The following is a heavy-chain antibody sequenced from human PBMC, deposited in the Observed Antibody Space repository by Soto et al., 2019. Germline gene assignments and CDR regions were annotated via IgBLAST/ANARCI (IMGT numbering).Heavy chain of an antibody. CDR2: ISSSGRTI. CDR1: GSTFSSYE. V-gene: IGHV3-48*03. D-gene: IGHD1-26*01. Sequence: PVGSLRLSCAACGSTFSSYEMNWVRQAPGKRLAWVSYISSSGRTIYYADSGKARFSLSRDNAKNSLYLQMHRLRAEDTAVYYCARDRRRGSNYGLLGVGFDPWGQGTLLTVSS. J-gene: IGHJ5*02. CDR3: ARDRRRGSNYGLLGVGFDP.